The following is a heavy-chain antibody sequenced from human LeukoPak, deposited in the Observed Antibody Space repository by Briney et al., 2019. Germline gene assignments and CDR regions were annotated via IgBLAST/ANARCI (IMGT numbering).Heavy chain of an antibody. Sequence: ASVKVSCKASGYTFTSYGISWVRQAPGQGLEWMGWISAYNGNTNYAQKLQGRVTMTTDTSTSTAYMELRSLRSDDTAVYYCAAQYYYDSSGYYSDYWGQGTLVTVSS. D-gene: IGHD3-22*01. CDR1: GYTFTSYG. CDR2: ISAYNGNT. V-gene: IGHV1-18*01. CDR3: AAQYYYDSSGYYSDY. J-gene: IGHJ4*02.